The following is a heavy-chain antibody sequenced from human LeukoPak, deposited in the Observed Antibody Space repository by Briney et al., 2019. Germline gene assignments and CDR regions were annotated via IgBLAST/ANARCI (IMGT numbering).Heavy chain of an antibody. CDR2: IYHSGST. D-gene: IGHD3/OR15-3a*01. CDR3: ARVRDWNFDY. Sequence: SETLSLTCTVSGYSISSGYYWGWIRQPPGKGLEWSGSIYHSGSTYYNPSLRSRVTISVDTSKNQFSLKLSSVTAADTAVYYCARVRDWNFDYWGQGTLVTVSS. V-gene: IGHV4-38-2*02. J-gene: IGHJ4*02. CDR1: GYSISSGYY.